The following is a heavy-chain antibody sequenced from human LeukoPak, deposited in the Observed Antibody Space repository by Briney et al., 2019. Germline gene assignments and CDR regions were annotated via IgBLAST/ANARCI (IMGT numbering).Heavy chain of an antibody. CDR1: GGSISTYY. V-gene: IGHV4-59*01. J-gene: IGHJ4*02. Sequence: PSETLSLTCTVSGGSISTYYWSWIRQPPGKGLEWIAYIYYTGTTTYNPSLKSRVTISIDTSRNQFSLNLNSVTAADPAVYYCARGRGDSRGTSFDYWGQGTLVTVSS. CDR3: ARGRGDSRGTSFDY. D-gene: IGHD3-22*01. CDR2: IYYTGTT.